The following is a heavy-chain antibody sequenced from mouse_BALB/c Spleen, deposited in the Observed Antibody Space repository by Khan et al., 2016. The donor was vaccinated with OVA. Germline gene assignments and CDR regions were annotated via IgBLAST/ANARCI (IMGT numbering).Heavy chain of an antibody. CDR1: GFTFSTYG. CDR2: VSTGGSYT. D-gene: IGHD1-1*01. CDR3: TRIAYYYGSEGFAY. V-gene: IGHV5-6*01. J-gene: IGHJ3*01. Sequence: EVELVESGGDLVKPGGSLKLSCAASGFTFSTYGMSWVRQTPDKRLEWVATVSTGGSYTYYPDSVKGRFTISRDNAKNTLYLQMSGLKSEDTAMFYCTRIAYYYGSEGFAYWGQGTLVTVSA.